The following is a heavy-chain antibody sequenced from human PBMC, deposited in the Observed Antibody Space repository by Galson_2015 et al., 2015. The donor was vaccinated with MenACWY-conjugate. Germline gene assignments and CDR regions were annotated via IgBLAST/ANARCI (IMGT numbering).Heavy chain of an antibody. V-gene: IGHV4-4*02. D-gene: IGHD1-26*01. Sequence: ETLSLTCAVSGGSISSSNWWSWVRQPPGKGLEWIGEIYHSGSTNYNPSLKSRVTISVDKSKNQFSLKLSSVTAADTAVYYCARDGEATAGPQFDPWGQGTLVTVSS. CDR3: ARDGEATAGPQFDP. J-gene: IGHJ5*02. CDR2: IYHSGST. CDR1: GGSISSSNW.